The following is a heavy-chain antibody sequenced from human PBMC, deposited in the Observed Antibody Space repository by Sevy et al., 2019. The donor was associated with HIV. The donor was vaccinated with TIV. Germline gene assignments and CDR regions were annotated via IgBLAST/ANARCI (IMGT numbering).Heavy chain of an antibody. CDR2: ISYDGSEK. CDR1: GFIFSTYD. J-gene: IGHJ6*02. Sequence: GGSLRLSCAASGFIFSTYDRHWVRQAPGKGLEWVAVISYDGSEKYYADSVRGRFTISRDNSKNTLYLQMNSLRVEDTAIYYCAKMQGGSYNYYGMDVWGQGTTVTVSS. D-gene: IGHD1-26*01. V-gene: IGHV3-30*18. CDR3: AKMQGGSYNYYGMDV.